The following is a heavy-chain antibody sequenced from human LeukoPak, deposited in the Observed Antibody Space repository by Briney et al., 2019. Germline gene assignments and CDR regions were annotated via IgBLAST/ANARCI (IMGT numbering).Heavy chain of an antibody. J-gene: IGHJ5*02. Sequence: ASVKVSCKASGYTFTGYYMHWVRQAPGQGLEGMGWINPNSGGTNYAQKFQGRVTMTRDTSISTAYMELSSLTSDHTAVYYCATAFWSGYYIGSFDPWGPGTLVTVSS. CDR2: INPNSGGT. CDR3: ATAFWSGYYIGSFDP. V-gene: IGHV1-2*02. D-gene: IGHD3-3*01. CDR1: GYTFTGYY.